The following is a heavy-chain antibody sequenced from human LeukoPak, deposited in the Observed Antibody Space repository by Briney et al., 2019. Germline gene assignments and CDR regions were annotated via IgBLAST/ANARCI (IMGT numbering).Heavy chain of an antibody. CDR2: IIPIFGTA. V-gene: IGHV1-69*13. CDR3: ARDVGATHDAFDI. D-gene: IGHD1-26*01. CDR1: GGTFSSYA. J-gene: IGHJ3*02. Sequence: GASVKVSGKASGGTFSSYAISWVRQAPGQGLEWMGGIIPIFGTANYAQKFQGRVTITADESTSTAYMELSSLRSEDTAVYYCARDVGATHDAFDIWGQGTMVTVSS.